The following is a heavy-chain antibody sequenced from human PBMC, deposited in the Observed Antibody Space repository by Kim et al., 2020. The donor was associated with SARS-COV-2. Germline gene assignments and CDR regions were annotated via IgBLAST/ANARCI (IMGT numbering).Heavy chain of an antibody. CDR2: TYYRSKWYN. V-gene: IGHV6-1*01. J-gene: IGHJ3*02. CDR3: ARVLWFGELTATGAFDI. CDR1: GDSVSSNSAA. D-gene: IGHD3-10*01. Sequence: SQTLSLTCAISGDSVSSNSAAWNWIRQSPSRGLEWLGRTYYRSKWYNDYAVSVKSRITINPDTSKNQFSLQMNSVTPEDTAVYYCARVLWFGELTATGAFDIWGQGTMVTVSS.